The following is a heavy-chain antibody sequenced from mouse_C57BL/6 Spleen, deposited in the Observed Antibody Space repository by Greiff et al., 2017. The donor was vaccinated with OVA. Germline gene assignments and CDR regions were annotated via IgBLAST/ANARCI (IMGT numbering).Heavy chain of an antibody. D-gene: IGHD1-1*01. CDR2: ISDGGSYT. V-gene: IGHV5-4*03. CDR3: ARDYGSSYWYFDV. Sequence: DVKLVESGGGLVKPGGSLKLSCAASGFTFSSYAMSWVRQTPEKRLEWVATISDGGSYTYYPDNVKGRFTISRDNAKNNLYLQMSHLKSEDTAMDYCARDYGSSYWYFDVWGTGTTVTVSS. CDR1: GFTFSSYA. J-gene: IGHJ1*03.